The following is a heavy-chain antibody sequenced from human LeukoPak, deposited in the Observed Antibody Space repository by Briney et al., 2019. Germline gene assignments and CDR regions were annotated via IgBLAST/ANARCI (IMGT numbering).Heavy chain of an antibody. V-gene: IGHV4-31*03. CDR1: GGSISSGGYY. Sequence: PQTLSLTCTVSGGSISSGGYYWSWIRQHPGKGLEWIGYIYYSAITYYNPSLKSRVTISVDTSKNQFSLKLSSVTAADTAVYYCARKPETPAGFGYWGQGTLVTVSS. CDR2: IYYSAIT. J-gene: IGHJ4*02. D-gene: IGHD1-14*01. CDR3: ARKPETPAGFGY.